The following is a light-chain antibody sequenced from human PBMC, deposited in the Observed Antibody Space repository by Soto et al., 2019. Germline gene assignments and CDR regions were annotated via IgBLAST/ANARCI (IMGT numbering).Light chain of an antibody. CDR2: EVR. V-gene: IGLV2-14*01. CDR3: SSYTSSNTHVL. CDR1: SSDVGGYNY. J-gene: IGLJ2*01. Sequence: QSVLTKPASVSGSPGQSITISCTGTSSDVGGYNYVSWYQQKPGKAPKLMIYEVRIRPSGVSNRFSGSKSGNTASLTISGLQAEDEADYYCSSYTSSNTHVLFGGGTKLTVL.